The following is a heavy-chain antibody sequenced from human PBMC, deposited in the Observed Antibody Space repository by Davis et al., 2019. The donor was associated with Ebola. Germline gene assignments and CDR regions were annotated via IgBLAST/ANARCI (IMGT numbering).Heavy chain of an antibody. CDR2: IGGNGFNT. J-gene: IGHJ4*02. V-gene: IGHV3-23*01. Sequence: GESLKISCAASAFTFDDYAMSWVRQAPGKGLEWVSSIGGNGFNTFYANSVKGRFTISRDNSRNTVSLQMNSLRAEDTAVYYCAKHEGFWTGYFDHWGQGALVTVSS. D-gene: IGHD3/OR15-3a*01. CDR1: AFTFDDYA. CDR3: AKHEGFWTGYFDH.